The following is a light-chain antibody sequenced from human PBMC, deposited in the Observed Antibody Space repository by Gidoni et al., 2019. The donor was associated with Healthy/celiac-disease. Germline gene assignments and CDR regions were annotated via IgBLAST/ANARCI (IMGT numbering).Light chain of an antibody. CDR2: DVS. Sequence: QSALTQPRSASGTPGQPVTISCTGTSSDVGGYNYVSWYQQHPGKAPKPMIYDVSKRPSGVPDRFAGSKSGNTASLTISGLQAEDEADYYCCSYAGSYTLYVFGTGTKFTVL. J-gene: IGLJ1*01. V-gene: IGLV2-11*01. CDR3: CSYAGSYTLYV. CDR1: SSDVGGYNY.